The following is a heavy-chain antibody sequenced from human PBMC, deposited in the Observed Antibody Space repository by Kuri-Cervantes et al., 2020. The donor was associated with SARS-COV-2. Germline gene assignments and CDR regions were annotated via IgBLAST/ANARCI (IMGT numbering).Heavy chain of an antibody. CDR1: GYTFTGYY. D-gene: IGHD6-6*01. V-gene: IGHV1-2*02. CDR2: INPNSGGT. Sequence: ASVKVSCKASGYTFTGYYMHWVRQAPGQGLEWMGWINPNSGGTNYAQKFQGRVTMTRDTSISTAYMELSSLRSEDTAVYYCARSSSSSVYYYYDMDVWGKGTTVTVSS. J-gene: IGHJ6*03. CDR3: ARSSSSSVYYYYDMDV.